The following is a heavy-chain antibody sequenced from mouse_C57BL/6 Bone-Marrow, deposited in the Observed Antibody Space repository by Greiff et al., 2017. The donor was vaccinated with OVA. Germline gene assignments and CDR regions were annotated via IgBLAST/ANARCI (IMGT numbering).Heavy chain of an antibody. Sequence: QVQLQQSGAELVRPGASVKLSCKASGYTFTDYYINWVKQRPGQGLEWIARIYPGSGNTYYNEKFKGKATLTAEKSSSTAYMQLSSLTSEDSAVYFCARNYEDAMDYWGQGTSVTVSS. D-gene: IGHD1-1*01. CDR3: ARNYEDAMDY. CDR1: GYTFTDYY. V-gene: IGHV1-76*01. J-gene: IGHJ4*01. CDR2: IYPGSGNT.